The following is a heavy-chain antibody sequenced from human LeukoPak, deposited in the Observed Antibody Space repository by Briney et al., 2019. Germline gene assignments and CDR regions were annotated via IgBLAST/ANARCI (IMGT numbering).Heavy chain of an antibody. J-gene: IGHJ4*02. CDR3: ARGSGDSSGYYYVNYFDY. D-gene: IGHD3-22*01. CDR1: GYTFTSNY. CDR2: INPNSGGT. Sequence: ASVKVSCKAFGYTFTSNYMHWVRQAPGQGLEWMGWINPNSGGTNYAQKFQGRVTMTRDTSISTAYMELSRLRSDDTAVYYCARGSGDSSGYYYVNYFDYWGQGTLVTVSS. V-gene: IGHV1-2*02.